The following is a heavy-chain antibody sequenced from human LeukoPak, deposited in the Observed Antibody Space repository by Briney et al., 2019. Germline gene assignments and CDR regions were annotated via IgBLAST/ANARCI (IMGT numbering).Heavy chain of an antibody. V-gene: IGHV3-23*01. CDR1: GFTFSSYA. J-gene: IGHJ4*02. Sequence: GGSLRLSCAASGFTFSSYAMNWVRQAPGKGLEWVSLISGSDGRTYYADSVKGRFIISRDNFKNTMFLEMNSLRAEDTAVYYCARTWGSSSYSDYWGQGTLVTVSS. CDR3: ARTWGSSSYSDY. CDR2: ISGSDGRT. D-gene: IGHD6-13*01.